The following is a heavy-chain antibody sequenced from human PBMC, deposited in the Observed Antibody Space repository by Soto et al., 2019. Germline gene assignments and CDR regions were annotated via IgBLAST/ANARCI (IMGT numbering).Heavy chain of an antibody. CDR1: GYTFTTYT. Sequence: GASVKVSCKASGYTFTTYTIHWGRQAPGQRLEWMGWINAGNGNTKYSQKFQGRVTITRDTSASTAYMELSSLRSEDTTVYYFARDMYYDFRSGLFDYWGQGALVTVSS. J-gene: IGHJ4*02. CDR3: ARDMYYDFRSGLFDY. V-gene: IGHV1-3*01. CDR2: INAGNGNT. D-gene: IGHD3-3*01.